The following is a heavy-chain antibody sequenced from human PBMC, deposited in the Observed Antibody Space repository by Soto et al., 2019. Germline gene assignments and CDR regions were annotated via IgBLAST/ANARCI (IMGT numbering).Heavy chain of an antibody. CDR2: VYHTGRT. D-gene: IGHD3-3*01. Sequence: QVQLVQSGAEVKKPGSSVKVSCKASGGTFKSGSYSWSWIRQPPGKGLEWIGYVYHTGRTSYNPSLKSRVSISMDTSKNQFSLNLDSVTAADTAVYFCARDFAYFDSWGQGTLVTVSS. CDR1: GGTFKSGSYS. J-gene: IGHJ4*02. V-gene: IGHV4-61*01. CDR3: ARDFAYFDS.